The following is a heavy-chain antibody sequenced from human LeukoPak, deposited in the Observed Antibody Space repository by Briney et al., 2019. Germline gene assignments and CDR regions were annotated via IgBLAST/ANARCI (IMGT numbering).Heavy chain of an antibody. Sequence: ASVKVSCKASGYTFTDYFIHWVRQAPGQGLEWMGWISPNSGATNYAQQFHGRLTITRDTPISTAYMEVTRLRSDDTAVYYCARGVDDDYVAPLNWFDPWGQGTLVAVSS. CDR3: ARGVDDDYVAPLNWFDP. CDR1: GYTFTDYF. J-gene: IGHJ5*02. D-gene: IGHD3-16*01. CDR2: ISPNSGAT. V-gene: IGHV1-2*02.